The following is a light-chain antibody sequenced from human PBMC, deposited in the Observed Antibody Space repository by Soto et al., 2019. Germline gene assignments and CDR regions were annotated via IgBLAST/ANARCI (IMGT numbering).Light chain of an antibody. J-gene: IGLJ2*01. V-gene: IGLV1-51*01. CDR1: DSNIKYNF. CDR3: ATWEASLSTVV. CDR2: DDI. Sequence: QSVLTQPPSVSAASGQKVTISCSGSDSNIKYNFVSWYQQLPGSAPKLLIYDDIQRPSGIPDRFSGSKSGTSATLGITGLQTGDEADYYCATWEASLSTVVFGGGTKLTVL.